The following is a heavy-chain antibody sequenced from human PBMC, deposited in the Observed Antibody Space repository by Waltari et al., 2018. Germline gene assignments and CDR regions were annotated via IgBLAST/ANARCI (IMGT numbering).Heavy chain of an antibody. Sequence: QVQLQESGPGLVKPSQTLSLNCTVTGGSISSGSYYWSWIRQPAGKGLEWIGRIYTSGSTNYDPSLKSRVTISVDTSKNQFSLKLSSVTAADTAVYYCASRTRKWYGDAFDIWGQGTLVTVSS. CDR2: IYTSGST. J-gene: IGHJ4*02. D-gene: IGHD3-10*01. V-gene: IGHV4-61*02. CDR1: GGSISSGSYY. CDR3: ASRTRKWYGDAFDI.